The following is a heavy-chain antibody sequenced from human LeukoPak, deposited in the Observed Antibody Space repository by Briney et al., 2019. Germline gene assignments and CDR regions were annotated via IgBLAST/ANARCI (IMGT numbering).Heavy chain of an antibody. Sequence: ASVKVSCKASGYTFTSYYMHWVRQAPGQGLEWMGIINPSGGSTSYAQKFQGRVTMTRDTSTSTVYMELSSLRSEDTAVYYCARSRVGFGELLWDPFDYWGQGTLVTVSS. CDR1: GYTFTSYY. CDR2: INPSGGST. D-gene: IGHD3-10*01. J-gene: IGHJ4*02. V-gene: IGHV1-46*01. CDR3: ARSRVGFGELLWDPFDY.